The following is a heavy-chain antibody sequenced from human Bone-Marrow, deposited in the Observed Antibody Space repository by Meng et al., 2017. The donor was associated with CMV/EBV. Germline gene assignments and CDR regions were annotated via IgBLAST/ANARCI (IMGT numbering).Heavy chain of an antibody. D-gene: IGHD3-16*01. CDR1: GYSFTSYW. CDR3: ARLQDNWGDAFDI. V-gene: IGHV5-51*01. Sequence: KVSCKGSGYSFTSYWIGWVRQMPGKGLEWMGIIYPADSDTRYSPSFQGQVTISADESISTAYLQWSSLKASYTAMYYCARLQDNWGDAFDIWGQVTMATVSS. CDR2: IYPADSDT. J-gene: IGHJ3*02.